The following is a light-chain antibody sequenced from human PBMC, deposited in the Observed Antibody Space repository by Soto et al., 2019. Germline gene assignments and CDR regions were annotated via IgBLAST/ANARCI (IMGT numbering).Light chain of an antibody. CDR2: GAS. V-gene: IGKV3-20*01. Sequence: EVVLTQSPGTLSLSPGERATLSCRASQNVYINSLAWYQQKPGQPPRLLIYGASTRAAAIPDRFSGSGSGADFALSIDGLEPEDFAIYYCQQYGDSPFTFGPGTRVD. CDR1: QNVYINS. CDR3: QQYGDSPFT. J-gene: IGKJ3*01.